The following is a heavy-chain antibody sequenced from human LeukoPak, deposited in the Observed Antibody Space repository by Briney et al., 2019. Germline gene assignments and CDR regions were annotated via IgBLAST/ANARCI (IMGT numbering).Heavy chain of an antibody. V-gene: IGHV1-2*02. CDR3: SGRYGPGPV. CDR2: ILPDGRDT. CDR1: GYTFAAHH. Sequence: PRASVKVSCKASGYTFAAHHIHWVRRAPGQGLEWMGWILPDGRDTKYSQKFQDRMTLTTDTSTNTAYMELNRLIPDDTAVYYCSGRYGPGPVWGQGTLISASP. J-gene: IGHJ4*02. D-gene: IGHD3-10*01.